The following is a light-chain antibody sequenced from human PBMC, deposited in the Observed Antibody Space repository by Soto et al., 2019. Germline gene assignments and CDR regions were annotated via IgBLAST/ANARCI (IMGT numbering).Light chain of an antibody. CDR3: CSYAGSSTYV. V-gene: IGLV2-23*01. J-gene: IGLJ1*01. Sequence: QSVRTEPGSGFGSRGRCITISCTGTSSDVGSYNLVSWYQQHPGKAPKLMIYEGSKRPSGVSNRFSGSKSGNTASLTISGLQAEDEADYYCCSYAGSSTYVFGTGTKVTVL. CDR1: SSDVGSYNL. CDR2: EGS.